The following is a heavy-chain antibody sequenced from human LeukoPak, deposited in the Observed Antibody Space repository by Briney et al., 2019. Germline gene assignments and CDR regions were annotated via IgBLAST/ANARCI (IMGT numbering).Heavy chain of an antibody. V-gene: IGHV4-39*02. J-gene: IGHJ4*02. CDR2: IFYSGTT. CDR1: GGSISSNNYF. D-gene: IGHD3-3*01. CDR3: ARLTRASFGVAIGSLDY. Sequence: SETLCLTCTVSGGSISSNNYFWGWIRQPPGKGLEWIGNIFYSGTTYYNPSLKSRVTISVDTSKNHFSLKLNSVTAADTAMYYCARLTRASFGVAIGSLDYWGQGTLVTASS.